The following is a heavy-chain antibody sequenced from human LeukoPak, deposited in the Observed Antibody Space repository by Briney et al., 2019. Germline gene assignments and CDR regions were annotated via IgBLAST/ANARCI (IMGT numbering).Heavy chain of an antibody. D-gene: IGHD3-3*01. CDR2: IYYSGRT. CDR3: ARGGDDFWSGYYAFYYMDV. CDR1: SGSISSYY. J-gene: IGHJ6*03. Sequence: PSETLSLTCSVSSGSISSYYWSWIRQPPGKGLEWIGYIYYSGRTSYNPSLKSRLTISVGTSKNQFSRKMSSSTAADTAVYYRARGGDDFWSGYYAFYYMDVWGKGTTVTVSS. V-gene: IGHV4-59*01.